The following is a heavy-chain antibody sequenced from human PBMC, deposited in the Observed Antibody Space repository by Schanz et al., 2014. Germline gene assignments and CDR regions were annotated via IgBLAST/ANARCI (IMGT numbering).Heavy chain of an antibody. J-gene: IGHJ4*02. CDR1: GFTFSTHA. CDR2: ISSGGGST. CDR3: VSSGSYSSYAF. D-gene: IGHD3-10*01. V-gene: IGHV3-23*04. Sequence: EVQLVESGGGLVKPGGSLRLSCAASGFTFSTHAMHWVRQAPGKGLEWVSSISSGGGSTYYADSVKGRFTISRDNAKNSLYLQMNSLRAEDTAVYHCVSSGSYSSYAFWGQGTLVAVSA.